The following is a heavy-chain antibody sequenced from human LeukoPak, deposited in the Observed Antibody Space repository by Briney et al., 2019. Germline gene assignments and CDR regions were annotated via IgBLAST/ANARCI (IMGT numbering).Heavy chain of an antibody. D-gene: IGHD2-21*02. CDR2: INAYNGYT. V-gene: IGHV1-18*01. Sequence: ASVKVSCKASGYTFTSYGITWVRQAPGKGLEWMGWINAYNGYTNYAQKLQGRVTMTTETSTNTAYMKLTSLRSDDSAVYYCARDGLAYCGGDCYFDSWGQGTLVTVSS. CDR3: ARDGLAYCGGDCYFDS. J-gene: IGHJ4*02. CDR1: GYTFTSYG.